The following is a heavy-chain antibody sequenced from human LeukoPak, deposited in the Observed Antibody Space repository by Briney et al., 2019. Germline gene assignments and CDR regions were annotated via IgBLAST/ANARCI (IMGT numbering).Heavy chain of an antibody. CDR2: MYDSGSI. CDR1: GGSISGFY. CDR3: ARGHYQGFDY. D-gene: IGHD2-2*01. Sequence: PSETLSLTCTVSGGSISGFYWSWIRQPPGRGLEWIGYMYDSGSINYNPSLKSRVTISADTSKSQFSLRLSSVTAADTAVYYGARGHYQGFDYWGQGTLVTVSS. V-gene: IGHV4-59*01. J-gene: IGHJ4*02.